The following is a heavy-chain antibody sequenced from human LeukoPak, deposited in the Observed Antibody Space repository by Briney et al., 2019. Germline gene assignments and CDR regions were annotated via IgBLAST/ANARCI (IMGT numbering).Heavy chain of an antibody. CDR3: AKDRGYSSSWYVFGY. V-gene: IGHV3-30*18. CDR1: GFTFSSYG. CDR2: ISDDGSNK. Sequence: GGSLRLSCAASGFTFSSYGMHWVRQAPGKGLEWVAVISDDGSNKYYGDSVKGRFTISRGNSKNTLYLQMNSLRAEDTAVYYCAKDRGYSSSWYVFGYWGQGTLVTVSS. D-gene: IGHD6-13*01. J-gene: IGHJ4*02.